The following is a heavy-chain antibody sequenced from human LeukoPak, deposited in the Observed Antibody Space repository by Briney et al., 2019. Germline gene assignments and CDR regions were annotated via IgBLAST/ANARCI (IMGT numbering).Heavy chain of an antibody. Sequence: PGGSLRLPCVASGFIFNGYSMHWVRQAPGRGPESVSAISGDGGSTYYASSVKCSFTISRDNPRKTLYLQMGSLRPEDMAVYYCAREGQGDYEYWGQGTLVTVSS. V-gene: IGHV3-64*01. CDR2: ISGDGGST. J-gene: IGHJ4*02. CDR1: GFIFNGYS. CDR3: AREGQGDYEY.